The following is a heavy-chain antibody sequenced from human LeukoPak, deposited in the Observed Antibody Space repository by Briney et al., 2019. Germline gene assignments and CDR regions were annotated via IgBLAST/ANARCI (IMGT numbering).Heavy chain of an antibody. J-gene: IGHJ6*03. Sequence: LGEPLKFSGKGLGYRSTSYWIAGVGQLPGKGLGWLGIFYPGVSHTRSSPSFQGQVPISASKSISPAFVQWSSLKASDTCMYYCARHSLRDGAARPSYDYYYIDGWGKGTTVTVSS. CDR1: GYRSTSYW. CDR2: FYPGVSHT. D-gene: IGHD6-6*01. CDR3: ARHSLRDGAARPSYDYYYIDG. V-gene: IGHV5-51*01.